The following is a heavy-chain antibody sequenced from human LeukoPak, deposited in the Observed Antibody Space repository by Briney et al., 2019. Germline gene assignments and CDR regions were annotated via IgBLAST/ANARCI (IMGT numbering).Heavy chain of an antibody. CDR1: GFTFSSYA. CDR2: ISYDGSNK. CDR3: ARDRHTAMVGLFDY. J-gene: IGHJ4*02. Sequence: GGSLRLSCAASGFTFSSYAMHWVRQAPGKGLEWVAVISYDGSNKYYADSVKGRSTISRDNSKNTLYLQMNSLRAEDTAVYYCARDRHTAMVGLFDYWGQRTLVTVPS. D-gene: IGHD5-18*01. V-gene: IGHV3-30-3*01.